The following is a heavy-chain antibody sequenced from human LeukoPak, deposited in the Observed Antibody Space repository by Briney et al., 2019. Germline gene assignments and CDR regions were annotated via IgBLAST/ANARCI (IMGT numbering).Heavy chain of an antibody. D-gene: IGHD6-13*01. CDR3: ARVYYSSSYDYWYFDL. V-gene: IGHV4-39*07. CDR1: GVSISSSNSY. Sequence: SETLSLTCTVSGVSISSSNSYWGWIRQPPGKGLEWIGSIYYSGNTYYNASLKSQVSISIDTSKNQFSLKLSSVTAADTAVYYCARVYYSSSYDYWYFDLWGRGTLVTVSS. J-gene: IGHJ2*01. CDR2: IYYSGNT.